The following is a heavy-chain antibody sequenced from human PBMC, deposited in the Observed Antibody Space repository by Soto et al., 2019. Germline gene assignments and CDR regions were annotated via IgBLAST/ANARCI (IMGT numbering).Heavy chain of an antibody. Sequence: EVQLVESGGGLVQPGGSLRLSCAASGFTFSSYAMSWVRQAPGKGLEWVSAISGSGGSTYYADSVKGRFTISRDTSKNTLYLEMKRMRPEATAVCYCATSGDYYNYYYTDVWGKGTTVTFSS. CDR1: GFTFSSYA. CDR2: ISGSGGST. J-gene: IGHJ6*03. V-gene: IGHV3-23*04. D-gene: IGHD4-17*01. CDR3: ATSGDYYNYYYTDV.